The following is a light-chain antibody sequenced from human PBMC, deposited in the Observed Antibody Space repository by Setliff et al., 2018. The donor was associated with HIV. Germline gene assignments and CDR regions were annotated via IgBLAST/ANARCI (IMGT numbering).Light chain of an antibody. CDR2: QAS. CDR3: CSNTGSNTYV. J-gene: IGLJ1*01. CDR1: SGDVGRYNL. V-gene: IGLV2-23*01. Sequence: LAQPASVSGSPGQSITISCTGTSGDVGRYNLVSWYQQQPGKPPKLMIYQASKRPSGVSNRFSGSKSGYTASLTISGLQAEDEADYYCCSNTGSNTYVFGTGTKVTVL.